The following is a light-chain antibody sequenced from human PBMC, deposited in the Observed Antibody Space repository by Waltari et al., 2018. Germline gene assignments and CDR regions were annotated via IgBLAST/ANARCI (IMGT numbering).Light chain of an antibody. J-gene: IGKJ2*01. CDR3: QQYDNLPPET. CDR2: DAS. V-gene: IGKV1-33*01. Sequence: DIQMPQSQSSPSASVGERVTITCQARQDISNYLTWYQQKPGKAPKLLIYDASTLETGIPARFSGSGSGTEFTFTISSLQPEDIATYYCQQYDNLPPETFGQGTRLEIK. CDR1: QDISNY.